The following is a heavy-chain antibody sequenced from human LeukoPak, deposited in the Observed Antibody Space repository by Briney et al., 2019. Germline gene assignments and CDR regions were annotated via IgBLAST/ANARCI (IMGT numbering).Heavy chain of an antibody. CDR1: GFTFSDYY. J-gene: IGHJ6*02. Sequence: GGSLRLSCAGSGFTFSDYYMNWIRQSPGKGLEWVSYNSASGNSINYADSVKGRFTISRDNTKNSLHLQMNSLRAEDTAIYYCAREFVYYGSSAYLPPDYYGMDVWGQGTTVTVSS. D-gene: IGHD3-22*01. CDR3: AREFVYYGSSAYLPPDYYGMDV. CDR2: NSASGNSI. V-gene: IGHV3-11*01.